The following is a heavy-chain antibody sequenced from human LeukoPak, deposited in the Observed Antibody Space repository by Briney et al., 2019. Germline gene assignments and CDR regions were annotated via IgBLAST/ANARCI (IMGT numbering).Heavy chain of an antibody. Sequence: PSETLSLTCTVSGGSISSSSYYWGWIRQPPGKGLEWIGSIYYSGSTYYNPSLKSRVTISVDTSKNQFSLKLSSVTAADTAVYYCARVRCAYQLLYDKIYYYYGMDVWGQGTTVTVSS. CDR2: IYYSGST. CDR1: GGSISSSSYY. D-gene: IGHD2-2*02. CDR3: ARVRCAYQLLYDKIYYYYGMDV. J-gene: IGHJ6*02. V-gene: IGHV4-39*01.